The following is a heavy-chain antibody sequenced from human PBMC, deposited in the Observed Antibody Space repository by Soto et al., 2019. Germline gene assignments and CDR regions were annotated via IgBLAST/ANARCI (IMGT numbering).Heavy chain of an antibody. V-gene: IGHV3-23*01. CDR3: AKDRERIATRSIDY. J-gene: IGHJ4*02. Sequence: GKGLEWVSGISGSGVSTYYADSVKGRFTISRDNSKSTLYLQMNSLRAEDTAVYYCAKDRERIATRSIDYWGQGTLVTVSS. CDR2: ISGSGVST. D-gene: IGHD6-6*01.